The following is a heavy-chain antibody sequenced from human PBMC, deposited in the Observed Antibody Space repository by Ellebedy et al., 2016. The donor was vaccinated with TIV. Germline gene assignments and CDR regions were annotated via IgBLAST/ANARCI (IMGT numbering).Heavy chain of an antibody. V-gene: IGHV4-4*02. Sequence: SETLSLXCAVSGGSISSSNWWSWVRQPPGKRLEWIGEIYHSGSTNYNPSLKSRVTISVDKSKNHFSLKLSSVTAADTAVYYCARGYCSSISCFDYWGQGTLVTVSS. CDR3: ARGYCSSISCFDY. CDR1: GGSISSSNW. J-gene: IGHJ4*02. D-gene: IGHD2-2*01. CDR2: IYHSGST.